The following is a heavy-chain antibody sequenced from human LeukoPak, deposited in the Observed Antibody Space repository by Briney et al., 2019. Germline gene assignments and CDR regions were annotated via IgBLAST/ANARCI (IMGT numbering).Heavy chain of an antibody. J-gene: IGHJ4*02. CDR3: ARGPDFYDSSGYYPI. D-gene: IGHD3-22*01. Sequence: SETLSLTCAVYGGSFRNYYWSWIRQPPGKGLEWIGEINHSGSTKYNPSLKSRVTISVDRSRNQFSLKLSSVTAADTAVYYCARGPDFYDSSGYYPIWGQGTLVTVSS. V-gene: IGHV4-34*01. CDR2: INHSGST. CDR1: GGSFRNYY.